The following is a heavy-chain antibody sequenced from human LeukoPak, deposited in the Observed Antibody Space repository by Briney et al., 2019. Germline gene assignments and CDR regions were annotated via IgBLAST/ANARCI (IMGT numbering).Heavy chain of an antibody. J-gene: IGHJ6*02. V-gene: IGHV4-59*01. CDR1: GGSISSYY. D-gene: IGHD1-7*01. CDR3: ARDNWNYGSSMDV. Sequence: SSETLSLTCTVSGGSISSYYWSWIRQPPGKGLEWVGYIYYSGSTNYNPSLKSRVTISVDTSKNQFSLKLSSVTAADTAVYYCARDNWNYGSSMDVWGQGTTVTVSS. CDR2: IYYSGST.